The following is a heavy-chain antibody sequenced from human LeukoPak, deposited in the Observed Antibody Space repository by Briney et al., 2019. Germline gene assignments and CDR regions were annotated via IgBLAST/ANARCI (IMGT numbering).Heavy chain of an antibody. CDR2: TRNKANSYTT. V-gene: IGHV3-72*01. Sequence: GGSLRLSCAASGFTFSDHYMDWVRQAPGKGLEWVGRTRNKANSYTTEYAASVKGRFTISRDDSKNSLYLQMNSLKTEDTAAYYCALTVTFDYWGQGTLVTVSS. CDR3: ALTVTFDY. J-gene: IGHJ4*02. CDR1: GFTFSDHY. D-gene: IGHD4-17*01.